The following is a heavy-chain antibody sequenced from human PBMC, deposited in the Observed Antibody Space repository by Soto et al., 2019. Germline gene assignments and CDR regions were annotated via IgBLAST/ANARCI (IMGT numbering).Heavy chain of an antibody. CDR3: ARVSAGSAKNTWFAP. CDR2: IYYTGSA. J-gene: IGHJ5*02. D-gene: IGHD3-10*01. V-gene: IGHV4-59*02. CDR1: GGSVTSHY. Sequence: QVQLQESGPGLVKPLETLSLTCTVSGGSVTSHYWSWIRQPPGKALEWIGYIYYTGSAYYKPSLRSRVTVSLDTSRHKLSRPPNSVTASDTAVYYCARVSAGSAKNTWFAPWGHGTLVTVSS.